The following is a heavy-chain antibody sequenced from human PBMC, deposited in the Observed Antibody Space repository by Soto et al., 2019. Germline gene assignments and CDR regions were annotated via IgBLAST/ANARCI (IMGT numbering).Heavy chain of an antibody. CDR2: ISRSGDST. J-gene: IGHJ4*02. CDR1: GFTFSSYA. V-gene: IGHV3-23*01. D-gene: IGHD6-19*01. CDR3: AKTDKFNPQSSGWANRFDY. Sequence: EVQLLESGGGLVQPGGSLRLSCAASGFTFSSYAMTWVRQAPGKGLEWVSTISRSGDSTYYRDSVKGRITISRDNSKNTVYLQMNSLRAEDTAGYYCAKTDKFNPQSSGWANRFDYWRQGTLVTVSS.